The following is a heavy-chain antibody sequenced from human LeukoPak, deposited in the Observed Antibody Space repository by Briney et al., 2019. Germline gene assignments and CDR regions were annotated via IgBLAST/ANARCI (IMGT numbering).Heavy chain of an antibody. CDR2: ISSSGSTI. CDR3: AREKGYFRCCRCPDGFDI. Sequence: GGSLRLSCAASGFTFSSYEMNWVRQAPGKGLEWVSYISSSGSTIYYADSVKGRFTISRDNAKNSLYPQMNSLRVEDTAVYYCAREKGYFRCCRCPDGFDIWGQGTMVTVSS. J-gene: IGHJ3*02. V-gene: IGHV3-48*03. CDR1: GFTFSSYE. D-gene: IGHD2-15*01.